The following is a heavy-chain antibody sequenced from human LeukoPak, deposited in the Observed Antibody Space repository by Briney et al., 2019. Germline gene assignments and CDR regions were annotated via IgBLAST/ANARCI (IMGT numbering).Heavy chain of an antibody. Sequence: ASVKVSCKASGYTFTSYDINWVRQATGQGLEWMGWMNPNSGNTGYAQKFQGRVTMTRNTSLSTAYMELSSLRSEDTAVYYCARDHCSSTSCYYNWFDPWGQGTLVTVSS. CDR2: MNPNSGNT. CDR3: ARDHCSSTSCYYNWFDP. J-gene: IGHJ5*02. V-gene: IGHV1-8*01. D-gene: IGHD2-2*01. CDR1: GYTFTSYD.